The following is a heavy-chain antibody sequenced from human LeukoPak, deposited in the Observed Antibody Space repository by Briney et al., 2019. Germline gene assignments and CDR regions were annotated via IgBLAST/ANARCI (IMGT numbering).Heavy chain of an antibody. Sequence: PSETLSLTCTVSGASISSYYWSWIRQPPGKGLEWIGYIYYSGSTNYNPSLKSRATISVDTSKNQFSLKLSSVTAADTAVYYCARDFPSPGYSGYDLYYYYYMDVWGKGTTVTISS. CDR1: GASISSYY. V-gene: IGHV4-59*12. D-gene: IGHD5-12*01. CDR2: IYYSGST. J-gene: IGHJ6*03. CDR3: ARDFPSPGYSGYDLYYYYYMDV.